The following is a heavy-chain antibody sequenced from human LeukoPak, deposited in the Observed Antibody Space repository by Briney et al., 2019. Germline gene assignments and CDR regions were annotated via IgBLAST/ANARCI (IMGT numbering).Heavy chain of an antibody. CDR1: GYTFTSYG. CDR3: ARGVGMRGYCSSTSCLSADPDWFDP. D-gene: IGHD2-2*01. CDR2: ISAYNGNT. V-gene: IGHV1-18*01. Sequence: ASVKVSCKASGYTFTSYGISWVRQAPGQGLEWMGWISAYNGNTNYAQKLQGRVTMTTDTSTSTAYMELRSLRSDDTAVYYCARGVGMRGYCSSTSCLSADPDWFDPWGQGTLVTVSS. J-gene: IGHJ5*02.